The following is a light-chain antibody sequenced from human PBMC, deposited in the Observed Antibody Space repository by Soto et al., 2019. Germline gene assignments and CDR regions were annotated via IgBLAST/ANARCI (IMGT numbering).Light chain of an antibody. Sequence: DIVMTQSPDSLALSLGERATINCKSSQIFLYSSNNNNYLAWYQQKPGQPPKLLLYWASTRESGVPDRFSGSGSGTDFTLTISNLRAEDVAVYYCQQYYTTPVAFGQGTKVDIK. V-gene: IGKV4-1*01. J-gene: IGKJ1*01. CDR3: QQYYTTPVA. CDR2: WAS. CDR1: QIFLYSSNNNNY.